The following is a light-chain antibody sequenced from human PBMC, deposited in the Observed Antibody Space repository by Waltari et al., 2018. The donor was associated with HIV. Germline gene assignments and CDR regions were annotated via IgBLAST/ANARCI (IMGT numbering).Light chain of an antibody. CDR1: SRYVCGYKS. CDR2: DVT. V-gene: IGLV2-11*01. J-gene: IGLJ1*01. Sequence: QSALTQPRSVSGSPGQSVTISCPGPSRYVCGYKSVPWSQQNPGKAPKLIIYDVTKRPSGVPDRFSGSKSGNTSSLTISGLQAEDEADYYCCSYADSYLYVFGSGTKVTVL. CDR3: CSYADSYLYV.